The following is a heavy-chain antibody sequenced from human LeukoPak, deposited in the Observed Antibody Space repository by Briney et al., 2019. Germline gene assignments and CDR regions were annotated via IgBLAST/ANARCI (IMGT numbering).Heavy chain of an antibody. CDR3: ARDGYCSGGSCYTSYAFDI. CDR1: GGTFSSYA. J-gene: IGHJ3*02. V-gene: IGHV1-69*13. D-gene: IGHD2-15*01. Sequence: SVKVSCKASGGTFSSYAISWVRQAPGQGLEWMGGTIPIFGTANYAQKFQGRVTITADESTSTAYMELSSLRSEDTAVYYCARDGYCSGGSCYTSYAFDIWGQGTMVTVSS. CDR2: TIPIFGTA.